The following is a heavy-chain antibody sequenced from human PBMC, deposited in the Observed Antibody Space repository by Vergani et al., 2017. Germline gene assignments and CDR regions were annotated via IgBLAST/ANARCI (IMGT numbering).Heavy chain of an antibody. CDR1: GGSISSGGYY. V-gene: IGHV4-61*08. J-gene: IGHJ5*02. D-gene: IGHD6-19*01. Sequence: QVQLQESGPGLVKPSQTLSLTCTVSGGSISSGGYYWSWIRQHPGKGLEWIGYIYYSGSTNYNPSLKSRVTISVDPSKNQFSLKLSSVTAADTAVYYCGRGTNSISSGWYGGWFDPWGQGTLVTVSS. CDR2: IYYSGST. CDR3: GRGTNSISSGWYGGWFDP.